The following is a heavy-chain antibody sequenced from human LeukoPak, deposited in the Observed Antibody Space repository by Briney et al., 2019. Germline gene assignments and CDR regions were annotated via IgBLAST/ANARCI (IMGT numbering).Heavy chain of an antibody. CDR3: ARGLRFLEWLPHHYYMDV. CDR1: GGSFSGYY. V-gene: IGHV4-34*01. CDR2: INHSGST. D-gene: IGHD3-3*01. Sequence: SETLSLTCAVYGGSFSGYYWSWIRQPPGKGLEWIGEINHSGSTNYNPSLKSRVTISVDTSKNRFSLKLSSVTAADTAVYYCARGLRFLEWLPHHYYMDVWGKGTTVTVSS. J-gene: IGHJ6*03.